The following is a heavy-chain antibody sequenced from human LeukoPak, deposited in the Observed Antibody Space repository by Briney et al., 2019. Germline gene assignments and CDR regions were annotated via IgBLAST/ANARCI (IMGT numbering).Heavy chain of an antibody. CDR2: INPNSGGT. J-gene: IGHJ6*03. CDR3: ARDGMERSHYMDV. V-gene: IGHV1-2*02. D-gene: IGHD1-1*01. CDR1: GYTFTCYY. Sequence: ASVKVSCKASGYTFTCYYMHWVRQAPGQGLEWMGWINPNSGGTNYAQKFQGRVTMTRDTSISTAYMELSRLRSDDTAVYYCARDGMERSHYMDVWGKGTMVTVSS.